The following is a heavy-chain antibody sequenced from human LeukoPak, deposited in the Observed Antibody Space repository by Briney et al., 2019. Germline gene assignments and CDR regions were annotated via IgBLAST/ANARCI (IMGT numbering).Heavy chain of an antibody. CDR2: IYSGGST. Sequence: RTGGSLRLSCAASGFTFNTYAMSWVRQAAGKGLEWVSVIYSGGSTYYADSVKGRFSISRDNSKNTLHLQMNSLRVEDTAVYYCARDFCSAGSCYPDNWGQGTLVTVSS. D-gene: IGHD2-15*01. CDR1: GFTFNTYA. V-gene: IGHV3-66*01. CDR3: ARDFCSAGSCYPDN. J-gene: IGHJ4*02.